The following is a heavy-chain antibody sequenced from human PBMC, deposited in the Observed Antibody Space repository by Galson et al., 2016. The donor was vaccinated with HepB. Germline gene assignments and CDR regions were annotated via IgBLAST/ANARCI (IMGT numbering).Heavy chain of an antibody. D-gene: IGHD4-17*01. CDR3: ARGPARTTVRYNGMDV. Sequence: SETLSLTCIVHGGSFSGYYWTWIRQPPGKGLEWIGEINHSGSANYNPSLKSRVIMSVDTSKNQVSLNLSSVTAADTAVYYCARGPARTTVRYNGMDVWGQGTTVTVSS. CDR2: INHSGSA. V-gene: IGHV4-34*01. J-gene: IGHJ6*02. CDR1: GGSFSGYY.